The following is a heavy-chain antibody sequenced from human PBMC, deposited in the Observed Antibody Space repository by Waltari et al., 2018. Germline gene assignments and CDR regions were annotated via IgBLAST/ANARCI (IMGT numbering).Heavy chain of an antibody. Sequence: EESGVGLVHPGGSLRLSCVASEFHIASLWMCRVRLVPGKGLEWVERSEKDGLGAKYADSVRVRFSISRDKARGTVHLQMNRLRAEDTAVYFCVKQGGSVTLSRGIYYYYYYMHVWGKGTTVTVSS. CDR3: VKQGGSVTLSRGIYYYYYYMHV. J-gene: IGHJ6*03. D-gene: IGHD3-10*02. V-gene: IGHV3-74*03. CDR2: SEKDGLGA. CDR1: EFHIASLW.